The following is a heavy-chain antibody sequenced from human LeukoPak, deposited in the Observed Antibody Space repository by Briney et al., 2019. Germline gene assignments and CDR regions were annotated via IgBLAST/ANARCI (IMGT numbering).Heavy chain of an antibody. V-gene: IGHV4-59*01. CDR2: IYSSGTT. CDR3: GRRPAVDGPIDN. J-gene: IGHJ4*02. Sequence: PSETLSLTCIVSGGSLHRSFWTWVRHPPRKGLQWIGRIYSSGTTDYSPSLKSRLTISIDTSMNQFSLRLASVTAADTAVYYCGRRPAVDGPIDNWGQGILVAVSS. D-gene: IGHD3/OR15-3a*01. CDR1: GGSLHRSF.